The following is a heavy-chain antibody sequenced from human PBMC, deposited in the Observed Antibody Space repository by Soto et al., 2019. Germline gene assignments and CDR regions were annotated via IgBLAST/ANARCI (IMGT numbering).Heavy chain of an antibody. V-gene: IGHV3-15*01. CDR1: GFTFSNAW. CDR3: TTTSMEILRFLEWLLPYFDY. Sequence: PGGSLRLSCAASGFTFSNAWMSWVRQAPGKGLEWVGRIKSKTDGGTTDYAAPVKGRFTISRDDSKNTLYLQMNSLKTEDTAGYYCTTTSMEILRFLEWLLPYFDYWGQGTLVTVSS. D-gene: IGHD3-3*01. CDR2: IKSKTDGGTT. J-gene: IGHJ4*02.